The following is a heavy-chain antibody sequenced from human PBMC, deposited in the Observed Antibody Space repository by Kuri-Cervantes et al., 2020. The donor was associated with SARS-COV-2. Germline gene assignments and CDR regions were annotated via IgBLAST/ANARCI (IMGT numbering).Heavy chain of an antibody. CDR2: FDPEDGGT. V-gene: IGHV1-24*01. J-gene: IGHJ4*02. CDR3: ATHAAIFGVVLPDY. Sequence: ASVKVSCKASGYTFTSYGISWVRQAPGQGLEWMGGFDPEDGGTIYAQKFQGRVTMTEDTSTDTAYMELSSLRSEDTAVYYCATHAAIFGVVLPDYWGQGTLVTVSS. D-gene: IGHD3-3*01. CDR1: GYTFTSYG.